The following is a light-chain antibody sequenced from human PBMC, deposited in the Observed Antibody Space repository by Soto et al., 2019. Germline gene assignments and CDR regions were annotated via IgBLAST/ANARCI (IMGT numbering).Light chain of an antibody. J-gene: IGLJ1*01. CDR3: QSYDRSSLYV. Sequence: NFMLTQPHSVSESPGKTVTISCTGSSGSVASNFVHWYQRRPGSAPTIVIYGDNQRPSGVPDRFSGSIDSSSNSASFTISGLKTEDEADYFCQSYDRSSLYVFGTGTKVTVL. CDR1: SGSVASNF. V-gene: IGLV6-57*02. CDR2: GDN.